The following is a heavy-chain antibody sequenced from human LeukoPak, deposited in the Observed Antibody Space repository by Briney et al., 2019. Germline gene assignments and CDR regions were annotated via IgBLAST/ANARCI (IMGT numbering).Heavy chain of an antibody. CDR1: GGSFIGYD. CDR2: INHSGDT. D-gene: IGHD6-6*01. CDR3: ASLARGGNWFDP. V-gene: IGHV4-34*01. J-gene: IGHJ5*02. Sequence: SEALSPTCAVYGGSFIGYDWTWIRQPPGKGLEWIGEINHSGDTNYNPSLKSRVTISVDTSKNQFSLKLSSVTAADTAVYYCASLARGGNWFDPWGQGTLVTVSS.